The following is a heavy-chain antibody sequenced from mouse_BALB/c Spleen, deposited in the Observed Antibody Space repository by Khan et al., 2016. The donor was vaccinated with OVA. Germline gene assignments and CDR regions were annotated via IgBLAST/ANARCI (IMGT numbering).Heavy chain of an antibody. CDR2: ISYSGST. CDR3: ARGRTY. CDR1: GYSITSDYA. D-gene: IGHD3-3*01. V-gene: IGHV3-2*02. J-gene: IGHJ3*01. Sequence: EVQLQESGPGLVKPSQSLSLTCTVTGYSITSDYAWYWIRQFPGNKLEWMGYISYSGSTSYNPSLKSRISITRDTSKNQFFLKLNSVTSDDTATYYCARGRTYWGQGTLVTVSA.